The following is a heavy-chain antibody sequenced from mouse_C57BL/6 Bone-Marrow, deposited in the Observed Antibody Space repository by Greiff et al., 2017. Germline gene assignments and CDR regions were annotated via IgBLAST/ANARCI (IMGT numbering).Heavy chain of an antibody. CDR2: IDPSDSYT. Sequence: VQLQQPGAELVMPGASVKLSCKASGYTFTSYWMHWVKQRPGQGLEWIGEIDPSDSYTNYNQKFKGKSTLTVDKSSSTAYMQLISLTSEDSAVYYCARGTPYDYDNYWGQGTTLTVSS. CDR3: ARGTPYDYDNY. V-gene: IGHV1-69*01. CDR1: GYTFTSYW. D-gene: IGHD2-4*01. J-gene: IGHJ2*01.